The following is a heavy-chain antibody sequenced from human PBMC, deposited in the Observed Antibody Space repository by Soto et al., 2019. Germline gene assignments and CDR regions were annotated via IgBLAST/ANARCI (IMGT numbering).Heavy chain of an antibody. CDR3: ARGLITGSHYSGGWYYFDS. CDR2: IYYSGSA. CDR1: GGSISSGGYY. Sequence: SETLCLTCSVSGGSISSGGYYWSWIRQHPGKGLEWIGYIYYSGSACYNPSLTSRVTISRDTSKNQFSLKLSSMTAADTAVYYCARGLITGSHYSGGWYYFDSWGQGTQVTVSS. D-gene: IGHD6-19*01. V-gene: IGHV4-31*03. J-gene: IGHJ4*02.